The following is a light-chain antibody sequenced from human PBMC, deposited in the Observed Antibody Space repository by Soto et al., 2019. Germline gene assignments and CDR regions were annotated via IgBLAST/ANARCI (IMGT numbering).Light chain of an antibody. CDR1: QSIGKSY. V-gene: IGKV3-20*01. Sequence: ETVLTQSPGTVSLSPGESATLSCRASQSIGKSYLAWFQHKPGQAPMLLIYGASTRATGIPARFRGSGSGTDFTLTVSRLESEDFAVYYCQQYAESPLTFGGGTKVEIK. CDR2: GAS. CDR3: QQYAESPLT. J-gene: IGKJ4*01.